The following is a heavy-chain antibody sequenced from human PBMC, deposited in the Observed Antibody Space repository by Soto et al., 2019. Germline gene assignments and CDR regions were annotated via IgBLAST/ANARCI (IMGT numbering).Heavy chain of an antibody. Sequence: QVQLVQSGAAVKKPGASVKVSCKASGFSFTGYYIHWLRQAPGQGLEWMGWINAHSGGTEYAQKFQGRVTLTRDTSIATAYLTLTSLTSYDTVLYYCAKDLTRLLAYWLDPLGQGTQVTVSS. D-gene: IGHD2-15*01. CDR2: INAHSGGT. CDR3: AKDLTRLLAYWLDP. J-gene: IGHJ5*02. CDR1: GFSFTGYY. V-gene: IGHV1-2*02.